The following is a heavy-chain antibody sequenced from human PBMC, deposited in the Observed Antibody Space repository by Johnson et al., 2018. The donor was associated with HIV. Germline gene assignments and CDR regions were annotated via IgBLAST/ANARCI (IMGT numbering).Heavy chain of an antibody. CDR3: AKGDWRGGSFYSFTEAFGI. J-gene: IGHJ3*02. D-gene: IGHD2-15*01. Sequence: VQLVESGGGLVQPGGSLRLSCAASGFTFSSYAMRWVRQAPGKGLEWVSGISDSGGSTHYADSVKGRFTISRDNSKNTLYLQMNSLRAGDTAVYYCAKGDWRGGSFYSFTEAFGIWGQGTMVTGSS. CDR1: GFTFSSYA. CDR2: ISDSGGST. V-gene: IGHV3-23*04.